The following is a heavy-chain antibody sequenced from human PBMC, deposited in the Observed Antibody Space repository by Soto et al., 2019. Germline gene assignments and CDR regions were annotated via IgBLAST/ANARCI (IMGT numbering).Heavy chain of an antibody. CDR2: IIPMFGTP. CDR1: GGTVSSHA. D-gene: IGHD3-10*01. V-gene: IGHV1-69*01. Sequence: QVQLVQSGPAVRKSGSSVRVSCKATGGTVSSHAVSWVRLAPGQGLEWIGGIIPMFGTPTYAQKFQGGVNISADVSTITFFLHQGILRSEYTSDYDCAGSRIMAGFKDYCGKYHGFDIWGQGTMVNFSS. J-gene: IGHJ3*02. CDR3: AGSRIMAGFKDYCGKYHGFDI.